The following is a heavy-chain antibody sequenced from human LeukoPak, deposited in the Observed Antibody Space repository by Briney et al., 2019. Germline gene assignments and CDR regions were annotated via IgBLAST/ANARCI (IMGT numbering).Heavy chain of an antibody. Sequence: GGSLRLSCAVSGFKFKSYWMTWVRQAPGKGLEWVATIKQDGSEKYYVDSVKGRGTIARDNAKNSLYLQMSSLRAEDTAVYYCAKAPPTMIRLIFFVWGQGTTVTVSS. CDR2: IKQDGSEK. CDR3: AKAPPTMIRLIFFV. CDR1: GFKFKSYW. J-gene: IGHJ6*02. D-gene: IGHD3-22*01. V-gene: IGHV3-7*05.